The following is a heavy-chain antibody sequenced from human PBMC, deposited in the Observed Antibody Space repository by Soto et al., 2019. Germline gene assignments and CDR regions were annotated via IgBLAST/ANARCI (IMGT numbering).Heavy chain of an antibody. CDR3: ARERYCSGGSCPPPYYYGMDV. CDR2: ISYDGSNK. V-gene: IGHV3-30-3*01. J-gene: IGHJ6*02. D-gene: IGHD2-15*01. CDR1: GFTFSSYA. Sequence: GESLKISCAASGFTFSSYAMHWVRQAPGKGLEWVAVISYDGSNKYYADSVKGRFTISRDNSKNTLYLQMNSLRAEDTAVYYCARERYCSGGSCPPPYYYGMDVWGQGTTVTVSS.